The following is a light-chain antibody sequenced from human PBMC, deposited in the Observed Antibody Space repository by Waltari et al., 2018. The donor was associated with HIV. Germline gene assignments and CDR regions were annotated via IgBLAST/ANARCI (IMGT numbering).Light chain of an antibody. J-gene: IGLJ3*02. Sequence: QSVLTQPPSASGTPGQRVTISCSGSSSNIGSNTINWYQHLPGTAPKLLIYSPNQRPSGVPDRFSGSESGASASLAISGLQSEDEADYYCAAWDDSLNGWVFGGGTKLTVL. CDR2: SPN. CDR1: SSNIGSNT. V-gene: IGLV1-44*01. CDR3: AAWDDSLNGWV.